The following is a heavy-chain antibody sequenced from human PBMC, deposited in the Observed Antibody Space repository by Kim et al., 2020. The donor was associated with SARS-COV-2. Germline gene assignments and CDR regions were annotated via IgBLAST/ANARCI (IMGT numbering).Heavy chain of an antibody. CDR1: GFTFSSYS. V-gene: IGHV3-21*01. Sequence: GGSLRLSCAASGFTFSSYSMNWVRQAPGKGLEWVSSISSSSSYIYYADSVKGRFTISRDNAKNSLYLQMNSLRAEDTAVYYCARDRDYSSSWYHEYYYYYYGMDVWGQGTTVTVSS. J-gene: IGHJ6*02. CDR3: ARDRDYSSSWYHEYYYYYYGMDV. D-gene: IGHD6-13*01. CDR2: ISSSSSYI.